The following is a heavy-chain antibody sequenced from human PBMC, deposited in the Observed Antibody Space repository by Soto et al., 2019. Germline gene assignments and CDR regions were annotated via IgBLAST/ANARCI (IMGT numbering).Heavy chain of an antibody. CDR2: ISYDGSNK. D-gene: IGHD4-4*01. V-gene: IGHV3-30-3*01. CDR3: ERHSEVTLKVRVPFDI. J-gene: IGHJ3*02. Sequence: GGSLRLSCAASGFTFSSYAMHWIRQAPGKGLEWVAVISYDGSNKYYADSVKGRFTISRDNSKNTLYLQMNSLRAEETAVYYCERHSEVTLKVRVPFDIWGPGTMVTVSS. CDR1: GFTFSSYA.